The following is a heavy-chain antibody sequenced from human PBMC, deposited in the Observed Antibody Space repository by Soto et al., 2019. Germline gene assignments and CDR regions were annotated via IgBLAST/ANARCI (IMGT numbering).Heavy chain of an antibody. J-gene: IGHJ6*02. CDR3: AKDVPHYYYGLYV. Sequence: EVQLVESGGVVVQPGGSLRLSCAASGFTLDDYAMHWVRQAPGKGLKWVSLISWDGGSTYYADSVKGRLTISRDNSKNSLYLQMNSLRAEDTALYYCAKDVPHYYYGLYVWGQGTTVTVSS. V-gene: IGHV3-43D*04. CDR1: GFTLDDYA. CDR2: ISWDGGST.